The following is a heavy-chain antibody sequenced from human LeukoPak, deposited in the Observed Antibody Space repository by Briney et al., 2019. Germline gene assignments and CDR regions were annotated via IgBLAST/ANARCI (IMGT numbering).Heavy chain of an antibody. J-gene: IGHJ4*02. CDR1: GFTFSNYD. D-gene: IGHD2-8*01. Sequence: PGGSLRLSCAVSGFTFSNYDMHWVRQAPGKGLEWVAVIWYDGSNKYYADSVKGRFTISRDNSKNTLYLQMNTLRAEDTAVYYCARDPGGVVYFDYWGQGTLVTVPS. V-gene: IGHV3-33*01. CDR3: ARDPGGVVYFDY. CDR2: IWYDGSNK.